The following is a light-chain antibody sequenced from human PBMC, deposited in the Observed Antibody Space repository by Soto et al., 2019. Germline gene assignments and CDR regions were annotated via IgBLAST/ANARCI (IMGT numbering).Light chain of an antibody. Sequence: QSVLTQPPSASGSPGQSVTISCTGTSSDVGGYKYVSWYQQHPGKAPQLMIYEVNKRPSGVPDRFSGSKSGNTASLTVSGLQAEDEADYYCSSYAGGINVEVFGTGTKVTVL. CDR1: SSDVGGYKY. CDR3: SSYAGGINVEV. CDR2: EVN. V-gene: IGLV2-8*01. J-gene: IGLJ1*01.